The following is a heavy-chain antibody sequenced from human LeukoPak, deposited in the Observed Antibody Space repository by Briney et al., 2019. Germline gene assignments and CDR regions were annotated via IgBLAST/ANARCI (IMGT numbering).Heavy chain of an antibody. CDR1: GGSFSGYY. CDR2: INHSGST. Sequence: TSETLSLTCAVYGGSFSGYYWSWIRQPPGKGLEWIGEINHSGSTNYNPSLKSRATISVDTSKNQFSLKLSSVTAADTAVYYCARGWWIGYYGSGSTLYFDYWGQGTLVTVSS. CDR3: ARGWWIGYYGSGSTLYFDY. J-gene: IGHJ4*02. V-gene: IGHV4-34*01. D-gene: IGHD3-10*01.